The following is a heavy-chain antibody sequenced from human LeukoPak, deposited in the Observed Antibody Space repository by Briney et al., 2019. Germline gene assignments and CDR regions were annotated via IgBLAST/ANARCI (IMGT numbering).Heavy chain of an antibody. Sequence: KPSETLSLTCTVSGGSMSTSSYYWSWIRQPAGKGLEWIGRIHTSGNTNYNPSLKSRVTMTVDTSKNQFSLNLTSVTAADTAEYYCAREKNQLGFDPWGQGTLVTVSS. D-gene: IGHD6-13*01. V-gene: IGHV4-61*02. CDR3: AREKNQLGFDP. CDR2: IHTSGNT. J-gene: IGHJ5*02. CDR1: GGSMSTSSYY.